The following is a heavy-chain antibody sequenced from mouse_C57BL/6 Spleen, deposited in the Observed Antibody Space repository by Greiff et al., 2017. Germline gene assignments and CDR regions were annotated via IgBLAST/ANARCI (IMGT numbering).Heavy chain of an antibody. CDR3: ARGYGSSPLAMGY. J-gene: IGHJ4*01. CDR1: GYTFTSYW. Sequence: QVQLQQPGAELVRPGSSVKLSCKASGYTFTSYWMHWVKQRPIQGLEWIGNIDPSDSETHYNQKFKDKATLTVDKSSSTAYMQLSNLTSEDSAVYYCARGYGSSPLAMGYWGQGTSVTVSS. V-gene: IGHV1-52*01. CDR2: IDPSDSET. D-gene: IGHD1-1*01.